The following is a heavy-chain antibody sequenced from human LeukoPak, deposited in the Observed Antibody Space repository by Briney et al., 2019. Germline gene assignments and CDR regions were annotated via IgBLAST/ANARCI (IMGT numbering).Heavy chain of an antibody. D-gene: IGHD3-10*01. Sequence: PGGSLRLSCAASGFTFSSYSMNWVRQAPGKGLEWVSYISSSSSTIYYADSVKGRFTISRDNSKNTLYLQMNSLRAEDTAVYYCAKGAYGSGGNWFDPWGQGTLVTVSS. CDR3: AKGAYGSGGNWFDP. CDR2: ISSSSSTI. J-gene: IGHJ5*02. CDR1: GFTFSSYS. V-gene: IGHV3-48*01.